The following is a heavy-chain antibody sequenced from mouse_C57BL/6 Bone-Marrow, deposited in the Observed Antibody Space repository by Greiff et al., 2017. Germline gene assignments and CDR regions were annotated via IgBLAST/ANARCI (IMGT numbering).Heavy chain of an antibody. Sequence: VKLVESGAELARPGASVKLSCKASGYTFTSYGISWVKQRTGQGLEWIGEIYPRSGNTYYNAKFKGKATLTADKSSSTAYMELRSLTSEDSAVYFCARSNYGSIPDYWGQGTTLTVSS. CDR1: GYTFTSYG. V-gene: IGHV1-81*01. CDR3: ARSNYGSIPDY. CDR2: IYPRSGNT. J-gene: IGHJ2*01. D-gene: IGHD1-1*01.